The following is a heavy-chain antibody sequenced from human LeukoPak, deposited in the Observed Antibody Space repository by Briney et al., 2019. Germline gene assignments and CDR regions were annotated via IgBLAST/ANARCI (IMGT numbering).Heavy chain of an antibody. D-gene: IGHD3-3*01. CDR3: ARDPSLRYFDY. CDR1: GGSISSYY. V-gene: IGHV4-59*01. Sequence: SETLSLTCTVSGGSISSYYWSWIRQPPGKGLEWIGYIFYTGSTNYNPSLKGRVTISLDTSKNQFSLRLSSVTAADTAVYYCARDPSLRYFDYWGQGTLVTVSS. CDR2: IFYTGST. J-gene: IGHJ4*02.